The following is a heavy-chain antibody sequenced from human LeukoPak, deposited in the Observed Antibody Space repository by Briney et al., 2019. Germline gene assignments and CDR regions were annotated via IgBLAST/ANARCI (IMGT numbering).Heavy chain of an antibody. Sequence: SETLSLTCAVYGGSFSGYYWSWIRQPPGKGLEWIGEINHSGSTNYNPSLKSRVTISVDTSKKQFSLKLSSVTAADTAVYYCARSSYYYAADALDIWGQGTMAIVSS. V-gene: IGHV4-34*01. J-gene: IGHJ3*02. D-gene: IGHD3-10*01. CDR2: INHSGST. CDR3: ARSSYYYAADALDI. CDR1: GGSFSGYY.